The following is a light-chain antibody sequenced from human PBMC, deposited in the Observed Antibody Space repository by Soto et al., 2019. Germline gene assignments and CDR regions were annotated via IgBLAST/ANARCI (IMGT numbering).Light chain of an antibody. CDR2: GAS. CDR1: QSVSSSY. J-gene: IGKJ3*01. CDR3: QQYGSSLFT. V-gene: IGKV3-20*01. Sequence: EIVLTQSPGTLSLSPGERATLSCRASQSVSSSYLAWYQQKPGQAPRLLIYGASSRATGIPDRFRGSGSGTDFTLTISRLEPEDFAVYYCQQYGSSLFTVGPGTKVDIK.